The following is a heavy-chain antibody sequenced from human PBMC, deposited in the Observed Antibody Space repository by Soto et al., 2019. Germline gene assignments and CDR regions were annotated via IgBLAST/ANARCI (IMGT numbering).Heavy chain of an antibody. CDR2: ISHDGSNK. CDR1: GFTFSSFG. D-gene: IGHD3-10*01. J-gene: IGHJ4*02. CDR3: ATGEWLGELLSYDY. Sequence: GGSLRLSCAASGFTFSSFGMHWVRQAPGKGLEWVAVISHDGSNKYYADSVKGRFTISRDNSKNTLYLQMNSLRAEDTAVYYSATGEWLGELLSYDYWGQGTLVTVYS. V-gene: IGHV3-30*03.